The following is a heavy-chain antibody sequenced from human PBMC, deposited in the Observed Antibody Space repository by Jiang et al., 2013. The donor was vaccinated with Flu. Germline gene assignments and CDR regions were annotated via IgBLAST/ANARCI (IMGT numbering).Heavy chain of an antibody. V-gene: IGHV2-5*01. J-gene: IGHJ4*02. CDR2: IFWHDEK. Sequence: KPTQTLTLTCTYSGFSLSTSEEAVGWIRQPPGKALEWIAVIFWHDEKHYSPSLGSRRTITKDTSKNQVVLTMTNVDPVDTATYYCAHRRGGYFDYWGQGTLITVSS. CDR1: GFSLSTSEEA. CDR3: AHRRGGYFDY.